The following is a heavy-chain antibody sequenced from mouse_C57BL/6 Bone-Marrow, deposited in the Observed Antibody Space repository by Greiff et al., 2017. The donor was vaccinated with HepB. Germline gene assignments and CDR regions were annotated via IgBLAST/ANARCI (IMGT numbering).Heavy chain of an antibody. J-gene: IGHJ2*01. CDR3: ARAPYGNYLYYFDY. CDR1: GYTFTSYW. CDR2: IYPSDSET. Sequence: QVQLQQPGAELVRPGSSVKLSCKASGYTFTSYWMDWVKQRPGQGLEWIGNIYPSDSETHYNQKFKDKATLTVDKSSSTAYMQLSSLTSEDSAVYYCARAPYGNYLYYFDYWGQGTTHTVSS. D-gene: IGHD2-1*01. V-gene: IGHV1-61*01.